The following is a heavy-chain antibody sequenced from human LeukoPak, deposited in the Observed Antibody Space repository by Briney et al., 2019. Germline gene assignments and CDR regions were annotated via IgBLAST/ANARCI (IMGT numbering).Heavy chain of an antibody. CDR2: IKQDGSEK. D-gene: IGHD2-15*01. CDR3: ARGEGGSGTADAFDI. J-gene: IGHJ3*02. V-gene: IGHV3-7*01. CDR1: GFTFSSYW. Sequence: GGSLRLSCAASGFTFSSYWMSWVGQAPGKGLEWVANIKQDGSEKYYVDSVKGRFTISRDNTKKTLDLQMNSLRLEDTAVYYCARGEGGSGTADAFDIWGQGTMVTVSS.